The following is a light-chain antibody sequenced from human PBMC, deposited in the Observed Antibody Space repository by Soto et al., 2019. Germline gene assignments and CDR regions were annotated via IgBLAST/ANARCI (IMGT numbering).Light chain of an antibody. Sequence: DIQMTQSPSTRSASVGARVTITCRASQIIGSSLAWYQHKPGKAPKLLIYDALTLQSGVPSRYSGSESGTEFTLTISSLQPGDSATYYCQQDYSYPYTFGQGTKLEI. V-gene: IGKV1-5*01. CDR1: QIIGSS. J-gene: IGKJ2*01. CDR2: DAL. CDR3: QQDYSYPYT.